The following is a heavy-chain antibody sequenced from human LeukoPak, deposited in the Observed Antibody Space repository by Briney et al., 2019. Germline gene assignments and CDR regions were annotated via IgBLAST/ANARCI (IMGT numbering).Heavy chain of an antibody. Sequence: SETLSLTCTVSGGSISSYYWSWIRQPPGKGLEWIGYIYYSGSTNYNPSLKSRVTISVDTSKNQFSLKLSSVTAADTAVYYCARVGAAASGYYYYMDVWGKGTTVTISS. D-gene: IGHD6-13*01. CDR1: GGSISSYY. V-gene: IGHV4-59*01. CDR2: IYYSGST. CDR3: ARVGAAASGYYYYMDV. J-gene: IGHJ6*03.